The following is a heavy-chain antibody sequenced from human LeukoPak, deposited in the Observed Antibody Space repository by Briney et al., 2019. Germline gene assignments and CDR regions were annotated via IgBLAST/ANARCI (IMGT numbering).Heavy chain of an antibody. J-gene: IGHJ4*02. CDR3: ARDSGSGSNDY. CDR2: LNAGNENT. D-gene: IGHD1-26*01. Sequence: ASVKVSCKASGYTFSRYGMHWVRQAPGQSLEWMGWLNAGNENTKYSQKFQGRVSITRDTSASTAYMELSSLTSEDTAVYYCARDSGSGSNDYWGQGTLVTVSS. V-gene: IGHV1-3*01. CDR1: GYTFSRYG.